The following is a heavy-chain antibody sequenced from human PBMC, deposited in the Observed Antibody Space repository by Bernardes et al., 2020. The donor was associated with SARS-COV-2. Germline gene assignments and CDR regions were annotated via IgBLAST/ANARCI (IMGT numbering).Heavy chain of an antibody. V-gene: IGHV3-7*01. J-gene: IGHJ4*02. CDR3: VKKYYSPGDF. CDR2: ISGDGSVY. Sequence: GGSLRLSCAGSGFTFTHPWMGWVRQRPGKELEWVSNISGDGSVYFYVDSVRGRFTISRDNAPATLYLQMNSLRVEDSALYYCVKKYYSPGDFWGQGTLVTVCS. CDR1: GFTFTHPW. D-gene: IGHD3-10*01.